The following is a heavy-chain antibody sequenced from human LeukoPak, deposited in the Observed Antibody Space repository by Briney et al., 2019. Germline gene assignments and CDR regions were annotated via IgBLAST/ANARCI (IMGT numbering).Heavy chain of an antibody. CDR1: GFTFSDYA. D-gene: IGHD3-16*02. CDR2: IYSGGST. J-gene: IGHJ4*02. V-gene: IGHV3-53*01. Sequence: PGGSLRLSCAASGFTFSDYAMSWVRQAPGKGLEWVSVIYSGGSTYYADSVKGRFTISRDNSKNTLYLQMNSLRAEDTAVYYCARLSEGYWGQGTLVTVSS. CDR3: ARLSEGY.